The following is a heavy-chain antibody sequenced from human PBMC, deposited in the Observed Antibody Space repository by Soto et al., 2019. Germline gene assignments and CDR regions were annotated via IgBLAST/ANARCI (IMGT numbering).Heavy chain of an antibody. V-gene: IGHV3-23*01. J-gene: IGHJ4*02. CDR2: ISGSGGST. CDR1: GFTFSSYA. D-gene: IGHD6-19*01. CDR3: AKDHVSGGWYYFDY. Sequence: LRLSCAASGFTFSSYAMSWVRQSPGKGLEWVSAISGSGGSTYYADSVKGRFTISRDNSKNTLYLQMNSLRAEDTAVYYCAKDHVSGGWYYFDYWGQGTLVTVSS.